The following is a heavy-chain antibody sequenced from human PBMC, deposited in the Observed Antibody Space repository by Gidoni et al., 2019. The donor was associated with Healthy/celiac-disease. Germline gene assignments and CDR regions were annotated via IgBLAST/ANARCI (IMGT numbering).Heavy chain of an antibody. D-gene: IGHD3-22*01. CDR2: IYYSGST. Sequence: QLQLQESGPVLVKPSATLSPTCTSPGCSTSSSSYYWGRIRQPPGKGLELIGSIYYSGSTYYNPYLKSRVTISVDTSKNQFSLKLSSVTAADTAVYYCAISYTYYYDSSGYSPYDYWGQGTLVTVSS. J-gene: IGHJ4*02. CDR1: GCSTSSSSYY. V-gene: IGHV4-39*01. CDR3: AISYTYYYDSSGYSPYDY.